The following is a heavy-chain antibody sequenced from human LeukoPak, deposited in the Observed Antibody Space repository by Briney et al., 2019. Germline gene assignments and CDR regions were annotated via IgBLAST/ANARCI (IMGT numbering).Heavy chain of an antibody. V-gene: IGHV4-30-4*01. CDR2: IYYSGST. Sequence: PSETLSLTCTVSGGSISSGDYYWSWIRQPPGKGLEWIGYIYYSGSTYYNPSLKSRVTISVDTSKNQFSLKLSSVTAADTAVYYCASYYDILTGIDVWGQGTTVTVSS. J-gene: IGHJ6*02. CDR3: ASYYDILTGIDV. CDR1: GGSISSGDYY. D-gene: IGHD3-9*01.